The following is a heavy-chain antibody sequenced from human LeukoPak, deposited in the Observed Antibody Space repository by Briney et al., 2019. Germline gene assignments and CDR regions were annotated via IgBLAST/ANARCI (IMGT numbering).Heavy chain of an antibody. CDR1: GYTFTNYY. D-gene: IGHD5-12*01. V-gene: IGHV1-69*13. Sequence: SVKVSCKASGYTFTNYYMHWVRQAPGQGLEWMGGIIPIFGTANYAQKFQGRVTITADESTSTAYMELSSLRSEDTAVYYCARARVDIVATIYDYWGQGTLVTVSS. J-gene: IGHJ4*02. CDR3: ARARVDIVATIYDY. CDR2: IIPIFGTA.